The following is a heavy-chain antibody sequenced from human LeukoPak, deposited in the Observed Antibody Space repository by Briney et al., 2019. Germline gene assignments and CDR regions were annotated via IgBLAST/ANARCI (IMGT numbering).Heavy chain of an antibody. CDR1: GITFSSFW. D-gene: IGHD5-12*01. J-gene: IGHJ4*02. V-gene: IGHV3-7*05. CDR3: ARPIVATNLDY. Sequence: GGSLRLSCAASGITFSSFWMSWVRQAPGKGLEWVANIKQDGSEKYYVDSVKGRFTISRDNAKNTLYLEMNSLRAEDTAVYYCARPIVATNLDYWGQGTLVTVSS. CDR2: IKQDGSEK.